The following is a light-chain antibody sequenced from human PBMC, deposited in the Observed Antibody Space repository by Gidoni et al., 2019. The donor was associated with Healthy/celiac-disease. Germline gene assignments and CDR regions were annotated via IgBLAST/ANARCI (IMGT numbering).Light chain of an antibody. CDR1: ALPKQY. V-gene: IGLV3-25*03. J-gene: IGLJ2*01. CDR2: KDS. CDR3: QSADSSGTYEV. Sequence: SYELTQPPSVSVSPGQTARITCSGDALPKQYAYWYQQKPVQAPVLVIYKDSERPSGIPERFSGSSSGTTVTLTISGVQAEDEADYYCQSADSSGTYEVFGGGTKLTGL.